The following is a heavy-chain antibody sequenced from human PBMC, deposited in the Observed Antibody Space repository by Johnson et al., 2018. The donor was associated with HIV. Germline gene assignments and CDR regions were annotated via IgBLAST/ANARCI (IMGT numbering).Heavy chain of an antibody. V-gene: IGHV3-30*14. Sequence: QVQLVESGGGVVQPGRSLRLSCAASAFTLTNYAMHWVRQAPGKGLEWVAVIAYDLSNEFYADSVKGRFTISRDNSKNTLYLQMNSLRAEDTAVYYCASVPMIVVLDGAFDIWG. CDR3: ASVPMIVVLDGAFDI. CDR1: AFTLTNYA. CDR2: IAYDLSNE. J-gene: IGHJ3*02. D-gene: IGHD3-22*01.